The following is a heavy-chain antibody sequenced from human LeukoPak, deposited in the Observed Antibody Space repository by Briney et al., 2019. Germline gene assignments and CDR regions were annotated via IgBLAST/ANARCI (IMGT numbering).Heavy chain of an antibody. D-gene: IGHD3-16*01. V-gene: IGHV3-15*01. CDR3: TTGPRGSDY. J-gene: IGHJ4*02. CDR1: GFTFSNAW. CDR2: IKSKTDYGTT. Sequence: GGSLRLSCAASGFTFSNAWMSWVRQAPGKGLEWVGRIKSKTDYGTTDYAAPVKGRFTISRDDSKNTLYLQMNSLKTEDTAVYYCTTGPRGSDYWGRGTLVTVSS.